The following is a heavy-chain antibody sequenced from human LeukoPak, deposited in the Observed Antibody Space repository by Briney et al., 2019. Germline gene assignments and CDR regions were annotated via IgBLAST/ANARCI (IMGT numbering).Heavy chain of an antibody. V-gene: IGHV3-33*01. CDR1: GFTFSSYG. J-gene: IGHJ4*02. CDR3: ARDPSSWSSRGNDY. CDR2: IWYDGSNK. D-gene: IGHD1-1*01. Sequence: GRSLRLSCAASGFTFSSYGMHWVRQAPGKGLEWVAVIWYDGSNKYYADSVKGRFPISRDNSNNTLYLQMNSLRAEDTAVYYCARDPSSWSSRGNDYWGQGTLVTVSS.